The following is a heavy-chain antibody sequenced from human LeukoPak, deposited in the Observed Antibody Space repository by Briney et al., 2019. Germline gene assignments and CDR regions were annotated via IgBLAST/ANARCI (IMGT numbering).Heavy chain of an antibody. CDR3: ARDPINPSWSIASRPDY. J-gene: IGHJ4*02. Sequence: ASVKVSCKASGYTFTSYGISWVRQAPGQGLEWMGWISAYNGNTNYAQKLQGRVTMTTDTSTSTAYMELRSLRSDDTAVYYCARDPINPSWSIASRPDYGGQGTLFTVSS. CDR2: ISAYNGNT. D-gene: IGHD6-6*01. V-gene: IGHV1-18*01. CDR1: GYTFTSYG.